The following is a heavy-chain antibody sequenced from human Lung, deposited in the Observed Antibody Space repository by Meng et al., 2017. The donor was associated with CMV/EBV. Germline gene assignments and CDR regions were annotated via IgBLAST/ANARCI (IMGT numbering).Heavy chain of an antibody. D-gene: IGHD5-24*01. J-gene: IGHJ6*02. CDR1: GFTFSSFA. CDR3: AAARFDGGMDV. CDR2: VSYDGTKT. Sequence: GGSLRLXCAASGFTFSSFAIHWVRQAPGKGLDWVAVVSYDGTKTYYSDSGKGRFTLSRDNSKNTMYMEMSSLGYEDTAMYYCAAARFDGGMDVWGQGTTVTASS. V-gene: IGHV3-30*04.